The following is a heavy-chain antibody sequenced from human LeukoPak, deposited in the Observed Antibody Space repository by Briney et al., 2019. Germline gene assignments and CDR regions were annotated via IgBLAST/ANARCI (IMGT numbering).Heavy chain of an antibody. CDR3: AKDTYGSGSYSFDY. D-gene: IGHD3-10*01. J-gene: IGHJ4*02. CDR1: GFTFNTYA. CDR2: ISGSGDNT. Sequence: GGSLRLSCAASGFTFNTYAMSWVRQAPGKGLEWVSGISGSGDNTYYADAVKGRFTISRDNSQNTLYLQMNSLRAEDTAVYYCAKDTYGSGSYSFDYWGQGTLVTVSS. V-gene: IGHV3-23*01.